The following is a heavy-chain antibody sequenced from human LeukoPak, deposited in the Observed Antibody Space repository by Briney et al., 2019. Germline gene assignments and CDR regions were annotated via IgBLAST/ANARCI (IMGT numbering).Heavy chain of an antibody. V-gene: IGHV3-23*01. CDR2: ISGRP. Sequence: PGGSLRLSCAASGFTFSNYAMSWVRQAPGKGLEWVSAISGRPSYADSVKGRFTISRDNSKNTLYLQVNSLRAEDTAVYYCAKALDYWYFDYWGQGTPVTVSS. CDR3: AKALDYWYFDY. D-gene: IGHD2/OR15-2a*01. J-gene: IGHJ4*02. CDR1: GFTFSNYA.